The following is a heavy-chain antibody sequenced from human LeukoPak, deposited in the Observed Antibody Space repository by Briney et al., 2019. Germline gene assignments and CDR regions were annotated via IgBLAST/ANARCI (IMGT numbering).Heavy chain of an antibody. D-gene: IGHD6-19*01. CDR2: VSGDGTTT. CDR3: TMFTSGWD. CDR1: GITISRYW. J-gene: IGHJ4*02. V-gene: IGHV3-74*01. Sequence: DPGGSLRLSCAASGITISRYWMHWVRQAPGKGLVWVSRVSGDGTTTNYADSVKGRFTISRDNAKNTMSLQMTSLRAEDTAVYYCTMFTSGWDWGQGTLVTVSS.